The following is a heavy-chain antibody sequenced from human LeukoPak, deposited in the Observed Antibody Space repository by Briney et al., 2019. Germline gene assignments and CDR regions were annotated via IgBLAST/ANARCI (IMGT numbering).Heavy chain of an antibody. CDR3: AKGEYTYGPGSFDY. D-gene: IGHD3-10*01. Sequence: GGSLRLSRAASGFTVSTYGMHWVRQAPGKGLEWVAVISNDGSNKYYADSVKGRFTISRDNSKNTLYLQMNSLRAEDSAVYYCAKGEYTYGPGSFDYWGQGTLVTVSS. V-gene: IGHV3-30*18. CDR2: ISNDGSNK. J-gene: IGHJ4*02. CDR1: GFTVSTYG.